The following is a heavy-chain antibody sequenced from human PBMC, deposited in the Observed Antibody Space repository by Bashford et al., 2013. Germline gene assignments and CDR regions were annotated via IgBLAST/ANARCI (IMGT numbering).Heavy chain of an antibody. J-gene: IGHJ6*02. V-gene: IGHV3-73*01. CDR3: TRVQISISSGYGMDV. CDR2: IRSKADSYAT. Sequence: WVRQMPGKGLEWVGRIRSKADSYATVYAASVKGKFTISRDDSKNTAYLQMNSLKTDDTAVYYCTRVQISISSGYGMDVWGQGTTVTVSS. D-gene: IGHD6-6*01.